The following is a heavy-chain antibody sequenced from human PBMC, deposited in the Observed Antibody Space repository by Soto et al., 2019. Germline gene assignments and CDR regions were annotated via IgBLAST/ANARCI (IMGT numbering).Heavy chain of an antibody. D-gene: IGHD5-12*01. CDR1: GYTFTGYY. V-gene: IGHV1-2*02. Sequence: ASVKVCCKASGYTFTGYYMHWVRQAPGQGLEWVGWINPNSGGTNYAQKFQGRVTMTRDTSISTAYMELSRLRSDDTAVYYCARVDSGYEPFDPWGQGTLVTVSS. CDR2: INPNSGGT. J-gene: IGHJ5*02. CDR3: ARVDSGYEPFDP.